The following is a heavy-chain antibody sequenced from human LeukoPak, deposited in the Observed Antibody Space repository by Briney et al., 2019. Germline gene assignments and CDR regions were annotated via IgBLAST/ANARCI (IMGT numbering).Heavy chain of an antibody. CDR2: IRVYNGNT. Sequence: ASVKVSCKASGYTFTSYGINWVRRAPGQGLEWMGWIRVYNGNTNYAQKLQGRVTMTTDTSTSTAYMELRSLRSDDTAVYYCARERTRTAGAFDIWGQGTMVTVSS. CDR1: GYTFTSYG. CDR3: ARERTRTAGAFDI. J-gene: IGHJ3*02. V-gene: IGHV1-18*01. D-gene: IGHD1-7*01.